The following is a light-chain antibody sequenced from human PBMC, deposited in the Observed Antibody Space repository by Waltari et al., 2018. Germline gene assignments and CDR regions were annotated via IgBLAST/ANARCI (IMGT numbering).Light chain of an antibody. CDR2: DNN. Sequence: SYVLTQPPSVSVAPGETARITCGGNNIGRKSVHWYQQKPGQAPLLVIPDNNDRPSGIPERFSGSNSGRTATLTINRVEAGDEADYYCQLWDSSSDPAVFGGGTMLTVL. CDR1: NIGRKS. CDR3: QLWDSSSDPAV. J-gene: IGLJ2*01. V-gene: IGLV3-21*04.